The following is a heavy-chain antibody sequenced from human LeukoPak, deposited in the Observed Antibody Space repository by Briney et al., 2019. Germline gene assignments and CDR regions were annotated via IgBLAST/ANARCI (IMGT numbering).Heavy chain of an antibody. D-gene: IGHD4-17*01. CDR3: ARRTPVTPNSFDS. Sequence: SETLSLTCTVSGGSISSYYWSWLRHPPGKGLEWIGYVYSSGNTNYNPSLKSRVTISLDTSKNQLSLKMSSLTAADTAVYYCARRTPVTPNSFDSWGQGTLVTVSS. V-gene: IGHV4-59*08. J-gene: IGHJ5*01. CDR2: VYSSGNT. CDR1: GGSISSYY.